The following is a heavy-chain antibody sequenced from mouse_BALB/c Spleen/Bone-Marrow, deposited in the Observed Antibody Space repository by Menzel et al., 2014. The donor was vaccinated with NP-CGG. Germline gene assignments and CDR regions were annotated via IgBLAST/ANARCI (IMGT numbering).Heavy chain of an antibody. D-gene: IGHD2-4*01. V-gene: IGHV3-8*02. CDR3: ASGGPTMITYYAMDY. Sequence: VQLQQSGPSLVKPSQTLSLTGSVTGDSITSGYWNWIRKFPANKLEYMGYINFSGSTYYNPSLESRISITRYTSKNQYCLHLNSVTTEDTATYYCASGGPTMITYYAMDYWGQGTSVTVSS. J-gene: IGHJ4*01. CDR1: GDSITSGY. CDR2: INFSGST.